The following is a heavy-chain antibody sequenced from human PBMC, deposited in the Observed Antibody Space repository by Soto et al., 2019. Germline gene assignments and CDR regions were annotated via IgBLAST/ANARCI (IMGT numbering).Heavy chain of an antibody. Sequence: QVQLQQWGAGLLKPSETLSLTCAVYGGSFSGYYWSWIRQPPGKGLEWIGEINHSGSTNYNPSLKSRVTISVDTSKNQFSLKLSSVTAADTAVYYCARRGDSASAFDIWGQGTMVTVSS. V-gene: IGHV4-34*01. CDR1: GGSFSGYY. CDR3: ARRGDSASAFDI. CDR2: INHSGST. D-gene: IGHD2-21*02. J-gene: IGHJ3*02.